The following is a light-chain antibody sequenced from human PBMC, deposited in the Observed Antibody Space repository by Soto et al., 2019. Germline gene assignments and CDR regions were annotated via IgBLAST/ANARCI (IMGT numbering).Light chain of an antibody. J-gene: IGKJ4*01. Sequence: VLTPYPGTLSLSPGERATLSCRPRQSVSSSYLAWYQQKPGQAPRLLIYGASSRATGLPDRFSGSGSGADFTLTISRLEPKDFAVYYCQQYGLSPLTCGAGNTVALK. CDR2: GAS. CDR1: QSVSSSY. CDR3: QQYGLSPLT. V-gene: IGKV3-20*01.